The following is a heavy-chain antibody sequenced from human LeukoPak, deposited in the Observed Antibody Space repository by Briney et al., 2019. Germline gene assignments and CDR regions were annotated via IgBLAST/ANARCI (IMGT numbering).Heavy chain of an antibody. CDR3: AKRGVVIRVILVGFHKEAYYFDS. J-gene: IGHJ4*02. D-gene: IGHD3-22*01. CDR1: GITLSNYG. Sequence: GGSLRLSCAVSGITLSNYGMSWVRQAPGKGLEWVAGISDRGSRTNYADSVKGRFTISTDHPKNTLYLQMNSLRAEDTAVYFCAKRGVVIRVILVGFHKEAYYFDSWSQGALVTVSS. CDR2: ISDRGSRT. V-gene: IGHV3-23*01.